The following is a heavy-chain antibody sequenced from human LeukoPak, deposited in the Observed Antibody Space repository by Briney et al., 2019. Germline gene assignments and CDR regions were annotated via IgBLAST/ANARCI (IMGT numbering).Heavy chain of an antibody. Sequence: SETLSLTCTVSGYFISSTFYWGWIRQPPGKGLEWIGTTHHSGSTYYNPSLKSRVTMSVDTSKNQFSLKLSSVTAADTAVYYCARDGWSSGWYWFDPWGQGTLVTVSS. CDR1: GYFISSTFY. D-gene: IGHD6-19*01. CDR2: THHSGST. J-gene: IGHJ5*02. CDR3: ARDGWSSGWYWFDP. V-gene: IGHV4-38-2*02.